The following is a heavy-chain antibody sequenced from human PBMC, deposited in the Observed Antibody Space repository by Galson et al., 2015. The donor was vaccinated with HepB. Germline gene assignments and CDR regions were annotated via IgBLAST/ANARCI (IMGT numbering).Heavy chain of an antibody. Sequence: ETLSLTCTVSGGSISSYYWSRIRQPPGKGLEWIGYIYYSGSTNYNPSLKSRVTISVDTSKNQFSLKLSSVTAADTAVYYCARCRSRPYYYYMDVWGKGTTVTVSS. V-gene: IGHV4-59*01. CDR3: ARCRSRPYYYYMDV. J-gene: IGHJ6*03. CDR1: GGSISSYY. D-gene: IGHD2-15*01. CDR2: IYYSGST.